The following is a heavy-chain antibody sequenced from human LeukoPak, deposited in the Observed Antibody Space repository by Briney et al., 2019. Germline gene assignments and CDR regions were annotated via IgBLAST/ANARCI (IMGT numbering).Heavy chain of an antibody. CDR2: IYSGDSDT. CDR1: GYSFSHFW. Sequence: GESLKISCQGSGYSFSHFWIGWVRQMPGKGLEWMGVIYSGDSDTRYSPSFQGQVTISADRSVSTVYLQWTSLKASDTATYYCARREASANFDYCGQGTLVTVSS. J-gene: IGHJ4*02. V-gene: IGHV5-51*01. CDR3: ARREASANFDY. D-gene: IGHD2-15*01.